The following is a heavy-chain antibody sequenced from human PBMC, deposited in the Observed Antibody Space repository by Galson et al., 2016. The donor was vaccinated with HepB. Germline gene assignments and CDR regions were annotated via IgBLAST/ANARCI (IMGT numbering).Heavy chain of an antibody. CDR1: GFSVGSYY. CDR3: AVKSGLVVTAGEAFDI. V-gene: IGHV3-53*01. J-gene: IGHJ3*02. CDR2: IYSGGST. D-gene: IGHD2-21*02. Sequence: SLRLSCAASGFSVGSYYMSWVRQAPGKGLEYVSIIYSGGSTDYADSVKGRFTISRGNSKDTLYLQMNNLRAEDTAVYYCAVKSGLVVTAGEAFDIWGLGTMDTVAS.